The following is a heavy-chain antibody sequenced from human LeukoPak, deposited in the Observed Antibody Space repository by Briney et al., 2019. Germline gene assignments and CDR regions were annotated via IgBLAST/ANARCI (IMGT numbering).Heavy chain of an antibody. J-gene: IGHJ4*02. CDR1: GFPFSSYA. V-gene: IGHV3-23*01. Sequence: GGSLRLSCAASGFPFSSYAMSWVRQAPGKGLEWVSSIISSGGVTYYADSVKGRFTISRDNSKNTLYLQMNSLRAEDTAVYYCAKLGSSGYSFFDYWGQGTLVTVSS. CDR3: AKLGSSGYSFFDY. D-gene: IGHD3-22*01. CDR2: IISSGGVT.